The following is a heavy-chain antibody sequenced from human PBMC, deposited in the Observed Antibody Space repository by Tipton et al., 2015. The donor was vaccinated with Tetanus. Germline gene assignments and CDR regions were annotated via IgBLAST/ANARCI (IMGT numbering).Heavy chain of an antibody. CDR3: ARCPYGGVSGTLYY. D-gene: IGHD4-23*01. J-gene: IGHJ4*02. V-gene: IGHV4-59*01. Sequence: TLSLTCTVSGDSISSYYWSWVRQPPGKGLEWIGYIDYSGSTNYNPSLKSRVTISIDTSKKQFSLNLSSVIAADTAVYFCARCPYGGVSGTLYYWGQGILVTVSS. CDR1: GDSISSYY. CDR2: IDYSGST.